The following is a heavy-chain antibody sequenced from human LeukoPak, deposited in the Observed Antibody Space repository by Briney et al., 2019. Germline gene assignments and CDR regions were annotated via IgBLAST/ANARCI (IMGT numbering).Heavy chain of an antibody. Sequence: SETLSLTCTVSGGSISSGGYYWSWIRQPPGKGLEWIGYIYYSGSTNYNPSLKSRVTISVDTSKNQFSLKLSSVTAADTAVYYCARGGPGDFWSGYYVWNWFDPWGQGTLVTVSS. D-gene: IGHD3-3*01. CDR2: IYYSGST. CDR3: ARGGPGDFWSGYYVWNWFDP. CDR1: GGSISSGGYY. V-gene: IGHV4-61*08. J-gene: IGHJ5*02.